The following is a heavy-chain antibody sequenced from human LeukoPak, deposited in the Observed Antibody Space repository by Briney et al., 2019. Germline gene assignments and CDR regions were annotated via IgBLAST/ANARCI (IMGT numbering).Heavy chain of an antibody. V-gene: IGHV3-21*01. D-gene: IGHD2-2*01. CDR3: ARDGCGSTSCFYYYYYMDV. J-gene: IGHJ6*03. Sequence: GGSLRLSCAASGFTFSSYSMNWVRQAPGKGLEWVSSISSSSSYIYYADSVKGRFTISRDNSKNTLYLQMNSLRAEDTAVYYCARDGCGSTSCFYYYYYMDVWGKGTTVTVSS. CDR2: ISSSSSYI. CDR1: GFTFSSYS.